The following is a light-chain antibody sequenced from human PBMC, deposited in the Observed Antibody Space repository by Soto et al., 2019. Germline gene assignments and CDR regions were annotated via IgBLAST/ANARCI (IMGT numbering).Light chain of an antibody. CDR2: QAS. CDR1: QGVSNW. CDR3: QQYNSHSET. J-gene: IGKJ1*01. V-gene: IGKV1-5*03. Sequence: DIQVTQSPSTLSASVGDRVTITCRTSQGVSNWLAWYQQKPGKAPKLLIHQASSLASGVPSRFSGGGSGTEFTLTINSLQADDFATYYCQQYNSHSETFGQGTKVDIK.